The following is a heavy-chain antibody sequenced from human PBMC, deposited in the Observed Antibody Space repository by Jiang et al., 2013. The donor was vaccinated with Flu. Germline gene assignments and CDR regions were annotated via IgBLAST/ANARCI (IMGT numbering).Heavy chain of an antibody. CDR3: ARGSLAGTSGGFDI. V-gene: IGHV6-1*01. D-gene: IGHD6-19*01. J-gene: IGHJ3*02. CDR2: TYYRSKWGN. Sequence: SPSRGLEWLGRTYYRSKWGNDYAVSVKGRIAINPDTSKNQFSLQLNSVTPDDTAAYYCARGSLAGTSGGFDIWGQGTMVTVSS.